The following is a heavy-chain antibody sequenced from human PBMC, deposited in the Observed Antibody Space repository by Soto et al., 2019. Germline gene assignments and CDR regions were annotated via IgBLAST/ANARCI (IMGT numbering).Heavy chain of an antibody. CDR2: IKSENDGGII. D-gene: IGHD3-16*01. CDR3: AADSPAWGAYAFDC. CDR1: GFTFKTAW. V-gene: IGHV3-15*07. J-gene: IGHJ4*02. Sequence: GGSLRLSCAASGFTFKTAWMNWVRQSPGKGLEWVGRIKSENDGGIIDYAAPVKGRFIISRDDSKNTVYLEMNSLNTEDTAVYYCAADSPAWGAYAFDCWGQGILVTVSS.